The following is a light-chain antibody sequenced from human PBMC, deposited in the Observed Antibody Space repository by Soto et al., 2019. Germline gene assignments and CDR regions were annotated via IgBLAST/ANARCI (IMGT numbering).Light chain of an antibody. CDR1: QGISNY. Sequence: DIQMTQSPSSLSASVGDRVTITCRASQGISNYLAWYQQKPGQVPKLLIYVASTLQSGVPSRFSGRGSGTDFSLSISSLQPEDVATYYCQKYNSAPTWTFGQGTKVDI. J-gene: IGKJ1*01. V-gene: IGKV1-27*01. CDR3: QKYNSAPTWT. CDR2: VAS.